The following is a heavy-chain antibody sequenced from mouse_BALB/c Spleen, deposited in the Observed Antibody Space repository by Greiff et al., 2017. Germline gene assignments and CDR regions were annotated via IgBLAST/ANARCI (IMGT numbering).Heavy chain of an antibody. V-gene: IGHV1S29*02. CDR3: ASSYGYDGYWDFDV. D-gene: IGHD2-14*01. CDR1: GYTFTDYN. Sequence: VQLQQSGPELVKPGASVKISCKASGYTFTDYNMHWVKQSHGKSLEWIGYHYPYNGGTGYNQKFTSKATLTVANSSSKAYMELRSLTSNDSAVNDCASSYGYDGYWDFDVWGAGTTVTVSS. J-gene: IGHJ1*01. CDR2: HYPYNGGT.